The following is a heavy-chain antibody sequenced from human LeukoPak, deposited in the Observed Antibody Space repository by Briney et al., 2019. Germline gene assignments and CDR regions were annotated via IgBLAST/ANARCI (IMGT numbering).Heavy chain of an antibody. CDR2: ISAYNGNT. Sequence: ASVKVSCKASGYTFTSYGISWVRQAPGQGLEWMGWISAYNGNTNYAQKLQGRVTMTTDTSTSTAYMELRSLRSDDTAVYYCASSIDYYGSGSSYAFDYWGQGTLVTVSS. J-gene: IGHJ4*02. D-gene: IGHD3-10*01. V-gene: IGHV1-18*01. CDR1: GYTFTSYG. CDR3: ASSIDYYGSGSSYAFDY.